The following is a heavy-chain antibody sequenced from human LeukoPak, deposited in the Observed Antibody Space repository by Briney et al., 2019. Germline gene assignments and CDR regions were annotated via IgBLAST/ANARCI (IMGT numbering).Heavy chain of an antibody. Sequence: PGGSLRLSCAASGSTFNTYPMNWVRQAPGKGLEWVSYISSGSSTTYYADSVKGRFTVSRDNAKNSLFLQMNSLRDEDTSMYYCARGGMVGVDYWGQGTLVTVSS. V-gene: IGHV3-48*02. CDR2: ISSGSSTT. CDR1: GSTFNTYP. J-gene: IGHJ4*02. D-gene: IGHD1-26*01. CDR3: ARGGMVGVDY.